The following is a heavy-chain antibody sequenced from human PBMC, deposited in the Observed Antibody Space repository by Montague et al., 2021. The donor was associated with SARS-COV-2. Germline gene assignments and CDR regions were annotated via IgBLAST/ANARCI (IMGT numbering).Heavy chain of an antibody. CDR3: AREFRIELWQTNWYFGL. CDR2: FDHSGDT. Sequence: TLSLTCSVSGGSISGHYWSWIRQPPGKGLEWIGHFDHSGDTKYNPSLKSRATISVDTSKNQFALRLHSVTAADTAVYYCAREFRIELWQTNWYFGLWGRGTLVTVSS. D-gene: IGHD3-16*01. J-gene: IGHJ2*01. CDR1: GGSISGHY. V-gene: IGHV4-59*11.